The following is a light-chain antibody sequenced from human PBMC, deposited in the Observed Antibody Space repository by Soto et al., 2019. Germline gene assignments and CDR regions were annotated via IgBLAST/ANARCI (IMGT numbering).Light chain of an antibody. CDR1: SSNIGAGYE. Sequence: QSVLTQPPSVSGAPGQRVIISCTGSSSNIGAGYEVHWYQQLPETAPKLLIYGNNSRPSGVPDRFSASKSGTSASLAITGCQAEDESDYYCQSYASWLRVLFGGGTKLTVL. CDR2: GNN. V-gene: IGLV1-40*01. CDR3: QSYASWLRVL. J-gene: IGLJ2*01.